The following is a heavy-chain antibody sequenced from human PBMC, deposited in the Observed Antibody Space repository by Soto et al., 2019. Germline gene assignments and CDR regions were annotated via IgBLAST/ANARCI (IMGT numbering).Heavy chain of an antibody. CDR1: GGSISSYY. J-gene: IGHJ6*02. D-gene: IGHD3-16*01. V-gene: IGHV4-59*08. CDR3: ASFIGGGYYYYYGMDV. CDR2: IYYSGST. Sequence: PSETLSLTCTVSGGSISSYYWSWIRQPPGKGLEWIGYIYYSGSTNYNPSLKSRVTISVDTSKNQFSLKLSSVTAADTAVYYCASFIGGGYYYYYGMDVWGQGTTVTVSS.